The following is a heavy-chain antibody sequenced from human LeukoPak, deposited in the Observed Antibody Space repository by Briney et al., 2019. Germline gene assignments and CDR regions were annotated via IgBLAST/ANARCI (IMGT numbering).Heavy chain of an antibody. CDR3: ARGGRAPPIVVVVAATPFRWFDP. J-gene: IGHJ5*02. CDR1: GFTFSNYE. Sequence: GSLRLSCAASGFTFSNYEFNWVRQPPGKGLEWIGEINHSGSTNYNPSLKSRVTISVDTSKNQFSLKLSSVTAADTAVYYCARGGRAPPIVVVVAATPFRWFDPWGQGTLVTVSS. V-gene: IGHV4-34*01. CDR2: INHSGST. D-gene: IGHD2-15*01.